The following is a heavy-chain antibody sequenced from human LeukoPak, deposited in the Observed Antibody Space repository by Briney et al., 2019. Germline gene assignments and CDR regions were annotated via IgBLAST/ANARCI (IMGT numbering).Heavy chain of an antibody. Sequence: SETLSLTCTVSGDSVRSDTYYWSWIRQPPGTGLEWIGFVYYSGRTNYNASLKSRVTMSVDTSKNLFSLKVSSVTAADTAVYYCARGRSNYYGMDVWGQGTTVTVSS. V-gene: IGHV4-61*01. D-gene: IGHD1-26*01. CDR1: GDSVRSDTYY. CDR2: VYYSGRT. CDR3: ARGRSNYYGMDV. J-gene: IGHJ6*02.